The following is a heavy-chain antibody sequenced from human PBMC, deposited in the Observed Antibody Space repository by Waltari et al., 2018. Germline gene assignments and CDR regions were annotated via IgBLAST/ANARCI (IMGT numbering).Heavy chain of an antibody. Sequence: QVQLVQSGAEVKKPGFSVKVSCKASGGTFNSYSIGWGRQAPGKGLELVGGIISSSGVTKYTQKFQGRVTITADKTTSTAYMELSSLRSEDTAVYYCATTRGTYCSGDCYSAFDFWGQGTLVAVSS. J-gene: IGHJ4*02. CDR3: ATTRGTYCSGDCYSAFDF. V-gene: IGHV1-69*10. CDR1: GGTFNSYS. D-gene: IGHD2-21*01. CDR2: IISSSGVT.